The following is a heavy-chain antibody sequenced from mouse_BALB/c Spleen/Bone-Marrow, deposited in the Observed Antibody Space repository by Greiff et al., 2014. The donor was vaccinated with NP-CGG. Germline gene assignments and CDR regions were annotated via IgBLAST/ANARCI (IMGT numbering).Heavy chain of an antibody. Sequence: EVQVVESGGGLVQPGGSMKLSCVASGFTFSNYWMNWVRQSPEKGLEWVAEIRLKSNNYATHYAESAKGRFTISRNDSKSSVYLQMNNVRAEDAVIYDGTRRGRGYAMDYWGQGTSVTVSS. CDR1: GFTFSNYW. CDR3: TRRGRGYAMDY. CDR2: IRLKSNNYAT. J-gene: IGHJ4*01. V-gene: IGHV6-6*02.